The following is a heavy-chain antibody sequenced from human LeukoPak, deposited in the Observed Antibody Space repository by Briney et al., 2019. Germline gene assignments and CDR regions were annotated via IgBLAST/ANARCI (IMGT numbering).Heavy chain of an antibody. CDR3: VTDRYDYVWGSYPYWYNWFDP. CDR1: GFTFSYYS. J-gene: IGHJ5*02. D-gene: IGHD3-16*01. V-gene: IGHV3-21*01. CDR2: ISSSSSYI. Sequence: PGGSLRLSCAASGFTFSYYSMNWVRQAPGKGLEWVSSISSSSSYIYYADSVKGRFTISRDNAKNSLYLQMNSLRAEETAVYYCVTDRYDYVWGSYPYWYNWFDPWGQGTLVTVSS.